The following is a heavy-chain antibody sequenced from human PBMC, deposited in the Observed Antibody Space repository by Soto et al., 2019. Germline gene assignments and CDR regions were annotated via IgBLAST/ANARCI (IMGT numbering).Heavy chain of an antibody. CDR2: ISAYNANT. CDR1: GYTFTSYG. Sequence: QVQLVQSGAEVKKPGASVKVSCKASGYTFTSYGISWVRQAPGQGIEWMGWISAYNANTNYAQKLQGRVTMTAGTSTSTGHMELSSLRIDDTAVHYCAGGPVAGGPVDYWAQGTLVPVSS. CDR3: AGGPVAGGPVDY. D-gene: IGHD6-19*01. J-gene: IGHJ4*02. V-gene: IGHV1-18*04.